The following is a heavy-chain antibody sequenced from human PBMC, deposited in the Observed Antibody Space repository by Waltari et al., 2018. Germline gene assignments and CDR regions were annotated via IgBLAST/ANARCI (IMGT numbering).Heavy chain of an antibody. Sequence: VQLQQWGAGLLKPSETLSLTCAVYGGSFSGYYWTWIRQPPGKGLEWIGEINHSGSTNYNPSLKSRVTISVDTSKNQFSLKLSSVTAADTAVYYCARAVVGATKYFDYWGQGTLVTVSS. V-gene: IGHV4-34*01. D-gene: IGHD1-26*01. J-gene: IGHJ4*02. CDR2: INHSGST. CDR1: GGSFSGYY. CDR3: ARAVVGATKYFDY.